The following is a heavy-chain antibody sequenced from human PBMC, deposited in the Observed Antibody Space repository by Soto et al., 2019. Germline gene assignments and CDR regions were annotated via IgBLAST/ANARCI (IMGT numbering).Heavy chain of an antibody. V-gene: IGHV2-26*01. D-gene: IGHD2-2*01. CDR3: ALIKDCSRNDCFLASFGP. CDR2: IFSNDDK. J-gene: IGHJ5*02. Sequence: ESGPTLVNPTETLTLTCTVSGLSLNNGRLGVSWIRQPPGKALEWLAHIFSNDDKSYSTSLKSRLTISKDTSRSQVVLTMTNMDPVDSATYYCALIKDCSRNDCFLASFGPWGQGTLVTGSS. CDR1: GLSLNNGRLG.